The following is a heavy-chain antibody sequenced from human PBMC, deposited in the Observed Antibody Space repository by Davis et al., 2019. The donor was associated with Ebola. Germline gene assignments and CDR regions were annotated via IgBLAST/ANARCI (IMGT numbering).Heavy chain of an antibody. V-gene: IGHV3-23*01. Sequence: GESLKISCAASGFSFSSYAMSWVRQAPGKGLEWVSAISGSGGATFYADSVKGRFTISRDNAKSTLYVQMNSLRAEDTAVYYCAKGDCDSTSCLGAIDYWGQGTLVSVSS. CDR1: GFSFSSYA. CDR2: ISGSGGAT. D-gene: IGHD2-2*01. J-gene: IGHJ4*02. CDR3: AKGDCDSTSCLGAIDY.